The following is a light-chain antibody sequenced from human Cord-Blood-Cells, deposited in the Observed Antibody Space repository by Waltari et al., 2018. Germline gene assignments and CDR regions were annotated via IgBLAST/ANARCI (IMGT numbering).Light chain of an antibody. Sequence: QSVLTQPPSASGTPGQRVTISCSGRSSNIGSNAVNWYQQLPGTAPKLLIYSNNQRPSEVPDRFSGSKSGTSASLAISGLQSEDEADYYCAAWDDSLNGWVFGGGTKLTVL. CDR3: AAWDDSLNGWV. CDR1: SSNIGSNA. CDR2: SNN. J-gene: IGLJ3*02. V-gene: IGLV1-44*01.